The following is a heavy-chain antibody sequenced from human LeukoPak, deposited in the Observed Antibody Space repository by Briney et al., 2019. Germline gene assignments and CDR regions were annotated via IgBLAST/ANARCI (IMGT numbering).Heavy chain of an antibody. V-gene: IGHV1-8*01. D-gene: IGHD6-19*01. J-gene: IGHJ4*02. CDR3: ARDRDSSGWYQGVGFDY. CDR1: GYTFTSYD. CDR2: MSPNSGNT. Sequence: ASVKVSCKASGYTFTSYDIHWVRQAPGQGLEWMGWMSPNSGNTGYAQKFQGRVTMTRNAPMTTAYMELSSLRPEDTAVYYCARDRDSSGWYQGVGFDYWGQGTLVTVSS.